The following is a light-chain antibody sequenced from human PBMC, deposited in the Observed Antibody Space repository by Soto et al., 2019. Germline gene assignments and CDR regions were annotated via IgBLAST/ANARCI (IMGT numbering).Light chain of an antibody. J-gene: IGKJ2*01. CDR3: QHYNSYPYT. CDR1: QTISSW. Sequence: DIQMTQSPSTLSGSVGDRVTITCRASQTISSWLAWYQQKPGKAPKLLIYHASSLESGVPSRFSGSGSGTEFTLTISSLQPDDFATYYCQHYNSYPYTSGQGAKVDIK. CDR2: HAS. V-gene: IGKV1-5*01.